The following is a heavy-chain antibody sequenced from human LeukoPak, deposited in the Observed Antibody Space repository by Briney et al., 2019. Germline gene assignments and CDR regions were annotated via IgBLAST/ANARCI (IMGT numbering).Heavy chain of an antibody. V-gene: IGHV4-31*03. CDR2: IYYSGST. J-gene: IGHJ4*02. Sequence: SQTPSLTCTVSGGSISSGGYYWSWIRQHPGKGLEWIGYIYYSGSTYYNPSLKSRVTISVDTSKNQFSLKLSSVTAADTAVYYCARVLAGGYDSSGYYQGPFDYWGQGTLVTVSS. CDR3: ARVLAGGYDSSGYYQGPFDY. CDR1: GGSISSGGYY. D-gene: IGHD3-22*01.